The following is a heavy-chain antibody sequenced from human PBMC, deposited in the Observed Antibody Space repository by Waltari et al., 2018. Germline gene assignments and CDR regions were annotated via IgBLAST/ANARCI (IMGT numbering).Heavy chain of an antibody. D-gene: IGHD3-16*01. V-gene: IGHV3-30*04. J-gene: IGHJ3*02. CDR1: GFTFSSYA. CDR3: ARGWGLSHYDTTGGAFEI. CDR2: LSYDGTTK. Sequence: QVQLVESGGGVVQPGRSLRLSCAASGFTFSSYAMHWVRQAPGKGLGWVTFLSYDGTTKYYVDSVKGRFTISRDNSKNTLYLQMNSLRSEDTAVYYCARGWGLSHYDTTGGAFEIWGQGTMVTVSS.